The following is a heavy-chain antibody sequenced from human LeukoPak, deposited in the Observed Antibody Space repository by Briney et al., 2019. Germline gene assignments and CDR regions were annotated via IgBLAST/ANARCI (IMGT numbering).Heavy chain of an antibody. CDR3: ARGTPAPADWSFDY. CDR2: IYYSGST. D-gene: IGHD3-9*01. V-gene: IGHV4-59*01. J-gene: IGHJ4*02. CDR1: YX. Sequence: YXWSWIRQPXGXXXXWISYIYYSGSTNYNPSLKSRVTISVDTSKNQFSLKLSSVTAADTAVYYCARGTPAPADWSFDYWGQGTLVTVSS.